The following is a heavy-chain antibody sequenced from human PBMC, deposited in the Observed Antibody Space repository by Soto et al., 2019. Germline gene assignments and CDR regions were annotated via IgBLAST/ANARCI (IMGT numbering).Heavy chain of an antibody. D-gene: IGHD2-2*01. CDR3: ARDLEYCSSTSCYPYYYYGMDV. V-gene: IGHV1-2*02. CDR1: GYTFTGYY. J-gene: IGHJ6*02. Sequence: ASVKVSCKASGYTFTGYYMHWVRQAPGQGLEWMGWINPNSGGTNYAQKFQGRVTMTRDTSISTAHMELSRLRSDDTAVYYCARDLEYCSSTSCYPYYYYGMDVWGQGTTVTVSS. CDR2: INPNSGGT.